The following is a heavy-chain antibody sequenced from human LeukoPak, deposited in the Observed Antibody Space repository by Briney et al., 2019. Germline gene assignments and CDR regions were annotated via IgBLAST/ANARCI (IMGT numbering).Heavy chain of an antibody. CDR2: ISNSGTT. J-gene: IGHJ5*02. D-gene: IGHD4-17*01. V-gene: IGHV4-59*01. CDR1: GGSINDYY. Sequence: SETLSLTCTVSGGSINDYYWTWIRQAPGKGLEWIGYISNSGTTDYNPSLKSRVTMSVDTSNNEFSLRLTSVTAADTAMYYCATVVLGPVTSNCFDPWGQGTLVTVSS. CDR3: ATVVLGPVTSNCFDP.